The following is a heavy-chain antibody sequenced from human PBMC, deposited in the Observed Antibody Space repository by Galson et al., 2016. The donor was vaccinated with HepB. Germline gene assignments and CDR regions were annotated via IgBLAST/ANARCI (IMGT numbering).Heavy chain of an antibody. D-gene: IGHD3-10*01. J-gene: IGHJ5*02. CDR1: GGSISSYY. CDR3: ARGPPDHLDSGSFYSGWFDP. Sequence: SETLSLTCTVSGGSISSYYWSWIRQPPGKGLEWIGYISYTGITNYKSSLKSRVSMSIDTSKNQFSLKLSAVTAADMAVYFCARGPPDHLDSGSFYSGWFDPWGQGTLVTVSS. CDR2: ISYTGIT. V-gene: IGHV4-59*08.